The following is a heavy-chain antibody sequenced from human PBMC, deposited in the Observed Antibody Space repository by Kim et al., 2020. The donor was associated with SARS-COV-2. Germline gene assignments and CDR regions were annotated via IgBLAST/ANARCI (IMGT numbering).Heavy chain of an antibody. Sequence: SETLSLTCTVSGGSISSSSYYWGWIRQPPGKGLEWIGSIYYSGSTYYNPSLKSRVTISVDTSKNQFSLKLSSVTAADTAVYYCLSGYLGGSYYKWGQGTLVTVSS. CDR3: LSGYLGGSYYK. D-gene: IGHD1-26*01. CDR1: GGSISSSSYY. V-gene: IGHV4-39*07. J-gene: IGHJ4*02. CDR2: IYYSGST.